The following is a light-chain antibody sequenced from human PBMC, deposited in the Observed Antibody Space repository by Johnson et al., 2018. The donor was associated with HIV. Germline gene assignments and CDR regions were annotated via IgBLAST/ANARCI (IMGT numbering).Light chain of an antibody. CDR2: DNN. CDR3: ATWDTSLSTGGV. CDR1: TCDIGNNY. V-gene: IGLV1-51*01. Sequence: QSVLTQPPSVSAAPGQKVTISCSGNTCDIGNNYVSCHQQLPGTAHKLLIYDNNKRPSGIPDRISGSKSGTSATMGITGLQTGDEADYYCATWDTSLSTGGVFGTGTKVTVL. J-gene: IGLJ1*01.